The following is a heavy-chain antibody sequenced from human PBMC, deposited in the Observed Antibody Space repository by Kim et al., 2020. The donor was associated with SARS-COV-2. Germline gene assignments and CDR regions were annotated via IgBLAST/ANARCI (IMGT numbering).Heavy chain of an antibody. CDR2: INHSGST. V-gene: IGHV4-34*01. D-gene: IGHD3-10*01. J-gene: IGHJ4*02. CDR3: ARLSMVRTNFDY. Sequence: SETLSLTCAVYGGSFSGYYWSWIRQPPGKGLEWIGEINHSGSTNYNPSLKSRVTISVDTSKNQFSLKLSSVTAADTAVYYCARLSMVRTNFDYWGQGTLVTVSS. CDR1: GGSFSGYY.